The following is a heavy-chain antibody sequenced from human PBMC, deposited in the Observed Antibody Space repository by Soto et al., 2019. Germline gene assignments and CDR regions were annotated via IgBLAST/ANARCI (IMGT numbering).Heavy chain of an antibody. CDR2: ISAHNGNT. D-gene: IGHD1-1*01. CDR3: ARGRYGDY. J-gene: IGHJ4*02. CDR1: GYAFTTYG. Sequence: QVHLVQSGAEVTKPGASVKVSCQGSGYAFTTYGITWVRQAPGQGLEWMGWISAHNGNTNYAQKLQGRVTVTRDTSTSTAYMELRIRRYDDTAVYYCARGRYGDYWGQGALVTVSS. V-gene: IGHV1-18*01.